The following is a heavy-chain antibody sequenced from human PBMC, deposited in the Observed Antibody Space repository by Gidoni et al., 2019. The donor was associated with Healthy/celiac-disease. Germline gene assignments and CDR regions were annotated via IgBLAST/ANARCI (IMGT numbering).Heavy chain of an antibody. J-gene: IGHJ6*03. CDR3: ARQEYCSVGSCYLYMDV. D-gene: IGHD2-15*01. CDR1: GYSFTSYW. V-gene: IGHV5-10-1*01. Sequence: EVQLVQSGAEVKKPGESLRISGKVSGYSFTSYWIGWVRQMPGKGLGCMGRVEPSDSYTNYTPSFQGHVTISADKSISTAYLQWSSLKASDTAMYYCARQEYCSVGSCYLYMDVWCKGTTVTVSS. CDR2: VEPSDSYT.